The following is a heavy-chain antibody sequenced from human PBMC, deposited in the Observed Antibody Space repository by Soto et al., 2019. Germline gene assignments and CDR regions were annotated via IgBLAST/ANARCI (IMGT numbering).Heavy chain of an antibody. CDR1: GGSFSGYY. CDR3: ARDSSSWYYYYYYGMDV. CDR2: INHSGST. V-gene: IGHV4-34*01. Sequence: SETLSLTCAVYGGSFSGYYWNWIRQPPVNGLEWIGEINHSGSTNYNPSLKSRVTISVDTSKNQFSLKLSSVTAADTAVYYCARDSSSWYYYYYYGMDVWGQGITVTVSS. J-gene: IGHJ6*02. D-gene: IGHD6-13*01.